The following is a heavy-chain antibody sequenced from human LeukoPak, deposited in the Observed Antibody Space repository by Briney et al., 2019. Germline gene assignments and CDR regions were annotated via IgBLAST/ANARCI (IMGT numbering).Heavy chain of an antibody. D-gene: IGHD5-12*01. CDR1: GFTFDDYG. Sequence: GGSLRLSCAASGFTFDDYGMNWVRQVPGKGLEWVSAISGSGGSTYYADSVKGRFTISRDNSKNTLYLQMNSLRAEDTAVYYCAKTRGRTRLRFDYWGQGTLVTVSS. V-gene: IGHV3-23*01. CDR2: ISGSGGST. CDR3: AKTRGRTRLRFDY. J-gene: IGHJ4*02.